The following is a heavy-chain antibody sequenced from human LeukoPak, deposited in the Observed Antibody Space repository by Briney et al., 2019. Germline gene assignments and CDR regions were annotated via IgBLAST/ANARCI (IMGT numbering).Heavy chain of an antibody. D-gene: IGHD3-16*01. CDR1: GYIFTSQW. Sequence: GKSLKISCKASGYIFTSQWIVWVRQMPGKGLKWMGMIYPDDSDTRYSPSFQGQVTISADKSINTASLHWSSLKASDTAIYYCARRGKMSTASHWLDPWGQGTLVTVSS. V-gene: IGHV5-51*01. CDR2: IYPDDSDT. J-gene: IGHJ5*02. CDR3: ARRGKMSTASHWLDP.